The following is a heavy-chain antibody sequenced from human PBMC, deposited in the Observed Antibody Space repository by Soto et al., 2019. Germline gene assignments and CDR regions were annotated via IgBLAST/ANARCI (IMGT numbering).Heavy chain of an antibody. J-gene: IGHJ4*02. CDR2: TYYRSKWYN. D-gene: IGHD5-18*01. V-gene: IGHV6-1*01. CDR3: ARGPHGGYSYGGPYFDY. Sequence: SQTLSLTCAISGDSVSSNSAAWNWIRQSPSRGLEWLGRTYYRSKWYNDYAVSVKSRITINPDTSKNQFSLQLNSVTPEDTAVYYCARGPHGGYSYGGPYFDYWGQGTLVTVSS. CDR1: GDSVSSNSAA.